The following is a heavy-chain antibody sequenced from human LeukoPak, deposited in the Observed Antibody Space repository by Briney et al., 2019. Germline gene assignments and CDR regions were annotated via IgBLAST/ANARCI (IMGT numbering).Heavy chain of an antibody. Sequence: GGSLRLSCAASGFTVSSNYMSWVRQAPGKGLEWDSAIRGSGGSTNYGGSVKGRFTISRDNAKNTLYLQMNSLRAEDTAVYYCARDLWGYCSGGSCYSGFASDYWGQGTLVTVSS. V-gene: IGHV3-53*01. CDR3: ARDLWGYCSGGSCYSGFASDY. CDR1: GFTVSSNY. CDR2: IRGSGGST. J-gene: IGHJ4*02. D-gene: IGHD2-15*01.